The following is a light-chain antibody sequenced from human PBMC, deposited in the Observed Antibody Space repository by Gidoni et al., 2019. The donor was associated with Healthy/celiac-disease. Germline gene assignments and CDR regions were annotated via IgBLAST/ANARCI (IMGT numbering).Light chain of an antibody. J-gene: IGKJ4*01. Sequence: IQMTQSPSSLSASVGDRVTLTCRASQSISSYLNWYQQKPGKAPKLLIYAASSLQSGVPSRFSGSGSGTDFTLTISSLQPEDFATYYCQQSYSTPPELTFGGGTKVEIK. V-gene: IGKV1-39*01. CDR3: QQSYSTPPELT. CDR2: AAS. CDR1: QSISSY.